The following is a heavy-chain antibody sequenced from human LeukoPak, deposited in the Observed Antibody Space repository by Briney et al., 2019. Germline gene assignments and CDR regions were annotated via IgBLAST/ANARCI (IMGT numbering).Heavy chain of an antibody. CDR1: GFTFSSYG. J-gene: IGHJ4*02. D-gene: IGHD4/OR15-4a*01. CDR2: IRYDGSNK. V-gene: IGHV3-30*02. Sequence: GGSLRLSCAASGFTFSSYGMHWVRQAPGKGLEWVAFIRYDGSNKYYADSVKGRFTISRDNSKNTLYLQMNSLRAEDTAVYYCAKRGAAGSYYFDYWGQGTLVTVSS. CDR3: AKRGAAGSYYFDY.